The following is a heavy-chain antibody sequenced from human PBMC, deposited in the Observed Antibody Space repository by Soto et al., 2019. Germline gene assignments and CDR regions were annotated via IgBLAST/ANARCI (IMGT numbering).Heavy chain of an antibody. D-gene: IGHD6-13*01. J-gene: IGHJ4*02. Sequence: ASVEVSCKASGYTFTSYCISWVRQAPGQGLEWMGWISAYNGNTNYAQKLQGRVTMSTDTSTSTAYMELRSLRSDDTAVYHCARARSSSWYGDFDYWGQGTLVTVSS. CDR1: GYTFTSYC. CDR3: ARARSSSWYGDFDY. CDR2: ISAYNGNT. V-gene: IGHV1-18*01.